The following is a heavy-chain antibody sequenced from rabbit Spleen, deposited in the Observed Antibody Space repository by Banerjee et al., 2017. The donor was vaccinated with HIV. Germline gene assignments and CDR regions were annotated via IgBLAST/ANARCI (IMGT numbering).Heavy chain of an antibody. D-gene: IGHD1-1*01. CDR1: GFSFSNKAV. Sequence: QSLEESGGGLVKPGASLTLTCKASGFSFSNKAVMCWVRQAPGKGLEWIACIDTNDGDTDYANWPKGRFTISKTSSTTVTLQMTSLTAADTATYFCARDTSSSFSSYGMDLWGPGTLVTVS. V-gene: IGHV1S40*01. CDR3: ARDTSSSFSSYGMDL. CDR2: IDTNDGDT. J-gene: IGHJ6*01.